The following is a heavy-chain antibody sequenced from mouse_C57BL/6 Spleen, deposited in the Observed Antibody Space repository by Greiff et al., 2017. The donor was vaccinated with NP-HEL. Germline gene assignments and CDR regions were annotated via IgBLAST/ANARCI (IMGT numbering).Heavy chain of an antibody. Sequence: EVKLVESGGGLVQPGGSLSLSCAASGFTFTDYYMSWVRQPPGKALEWLGFIRNKANGYTTEYSASVKGRFTISRDNSQSILYLQMNALRAEDSATYYCAGYAGKDYFDYWGQGTTLTVSS. J-gene: IGHJ2*01. CDR1: GFTFTDYY. CDR2: IRNKANGYTT. V-gene: IGHV7-3*01. CDR3: AGYAGKDYFDY.